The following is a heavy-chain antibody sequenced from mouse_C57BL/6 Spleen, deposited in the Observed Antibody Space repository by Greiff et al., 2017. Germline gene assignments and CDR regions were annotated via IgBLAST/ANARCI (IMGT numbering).Heavy chain of an antibody. CDR2: INPSTGGP. Sequence: VQLQQSGPELVKPGASVKLSCKASGYSFTGYSMHWVKQRPEKSLEWIGEINPSTGGPTYNQKFKAKATLTVDKSSSTAYMQLKSRTSEDSAVYYSARWWDYGRRSSDYWGQGTSVTVS. D-gene: IGHD2-4*01. CDR1: GYSFTGYS. V-gene: IGHV1-42*01. J-gene: IGHJ4*01. CDR3: ARWWDYGRRSSDY.